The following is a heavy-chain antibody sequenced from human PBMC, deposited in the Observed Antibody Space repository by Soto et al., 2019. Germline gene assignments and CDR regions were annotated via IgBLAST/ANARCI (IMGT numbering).Heavy chain of an antibody. D-gene: IGHD6-19*01. V-gene: IGHV3-23*01. CDR3: AKVGLAMADPYYFDS. CDR1: GFTFSSYA. J-gene: IGHJ4*02. CDR2: ISGRGGST. Sequence: DVQLLESGGGLLQPGGSLRLSCAASGFTFSSYAMSWVRQAPGKGLQWVSAISGRGGSTFYADSVKGRFTISRDNSKNTLDLQLNSLRVEDTALYYCAKVGLAMADPYYFDSWGQGTLVSVSS.